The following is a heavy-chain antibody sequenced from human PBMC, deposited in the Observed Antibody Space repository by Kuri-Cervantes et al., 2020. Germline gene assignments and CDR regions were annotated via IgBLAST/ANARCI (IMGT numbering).Heavy chain of an antibody. V-gene: IGHV3-11*01. J-gene: IGHJ5*01. CDR2: ISSSGSTI. CDR3: ARPPARYSSGWYGS. CDR1: GFTFSSYV. D-gene: IGHD6-19*01. Sequence: LSLTCVASGFTFSSYVMSWIRQAPGKGLERVSYISSSGSTIYYADSVKGRFTISRDNAKNSLYLQMNSLRAEDTAVYYCARPPARYSSGWYGSWGQGTLVTVSS.